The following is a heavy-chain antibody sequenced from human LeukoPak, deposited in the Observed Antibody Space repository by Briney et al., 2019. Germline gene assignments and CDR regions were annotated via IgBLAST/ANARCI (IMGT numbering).Heavy chain of an antibody. CDR3: ARTAMVPAAMHTWCFDL. CDR2: IYYTGST. Sequence: SETLSLTCTVSGGSMSTYYWTWIRQPPGKGLEWIGFIYYTGSTNYNPSLKSRITISVDTSKNQFSLKLSSVTAADTAMYYCARTAMVPAAMHTWCFDLWGRGTLVTVSS. V-gene: IGHV4-59*01. D-gene: IGHD2-2*01. CDR1: GGSMSTYY. J-gene: IGHJ2*01.